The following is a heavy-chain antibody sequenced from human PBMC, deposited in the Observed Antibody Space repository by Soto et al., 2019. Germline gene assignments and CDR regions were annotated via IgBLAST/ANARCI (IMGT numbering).Heavy chain of an antibody. D-gene: IGHD6-13*01. CDR3: ARLVRGSSWYWFDP. J-gene: IGHJ5*02. CDR1: GFSLSNARMG. Sequence: QATLKESGPVLVKPTETLTLTCTVSGFSLSNARMGVSWIRQPPGKALEWLAHIFSNDEKSYSTSLKSRLTISKDTSKRQVVLTMTNMDPVDTATYYCARLVRGSSWYWFDPWGQGTLVTVSS. V-gene: IGHV2-26*01. CDR2: IFSNDEK.